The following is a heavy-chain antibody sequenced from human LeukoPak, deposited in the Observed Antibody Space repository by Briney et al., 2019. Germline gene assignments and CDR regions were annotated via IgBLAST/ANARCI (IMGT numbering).Heavy chain of an antibody. D-gene: IGHD3-10*01. V-gene: IGHV7-4-1*02. CDR1: GYTLTSYA. Sequence: ASVKVSCKASGYTLTSYAMNWVRQAPGQGLEWMGWINTNTGNPTYAQGFTGRFVFSLDTSVSTAYLQISSLKAEDTAVYYCASHDGSGSYYNPGPNYYYYYYYMDVWGKGTTVTISS. J-gene: IGHJ6*03. CDR2: INTNTGNP. CDR3: ASHDGSGSYYNPGPNYYYYYYYMDV.